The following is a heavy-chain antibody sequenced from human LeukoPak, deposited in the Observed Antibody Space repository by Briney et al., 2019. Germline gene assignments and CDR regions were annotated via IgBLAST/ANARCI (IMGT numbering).Heavy chain of an antibody. CDR1: GFTFSSYA. Sequence: SGGSLRLSCAASGFTFSSYAMSWVRPAPGKGLEWVSAISGSGGSTYYADSVRGRFTISRDNSKNTLYLQMNSLRAEDTAVYYCAKDTAVATLDYWGQGTLVTVSS. CDR3: AKDTAVATLDY. CDR2: ISGSGGST. J-gene: IGHJ4*02. D-gene: IGHD6-19*01. V-gene: IGHV3-23*01.